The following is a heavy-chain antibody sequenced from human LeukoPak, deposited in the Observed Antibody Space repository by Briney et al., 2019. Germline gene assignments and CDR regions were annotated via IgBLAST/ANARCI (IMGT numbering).Heavy chain of an antibody. V-gene: IGHV4-39*01. D-gene: IGHD2-2*01. CDR1: GGSIGSSSYY. CDR2: IYYSGST. CDR3: ARHDIVVVPAVWFDP. Sequence: SETLSLTCTVSGGSIGSSSYYWGWIRQPPGKGLEWIGSIYYSGSTYYNPSLKSRVTISVDTSKNQFSLKLSSVTAADTAVYYCARHDIVVVPAVWFDPWGQGTLVTVSS. J-gene: IGHJ5*02.